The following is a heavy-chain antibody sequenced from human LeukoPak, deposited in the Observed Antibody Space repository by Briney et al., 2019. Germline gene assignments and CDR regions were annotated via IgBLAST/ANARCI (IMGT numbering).Heavy chain of an antibody. J-gene: IGHJ6*02. CDR3: ARHYYDSSGYPNYYYYYYGMDV. CDR1: GGTFSSYA. Sequence: ASVKVSCKASGGTFSSYAISWVRQAPGQGLEGMGGIIPIFGTANYAQKFQGRVTITADESTSTAYMELSSLRSEDTAVYYCARHYYDSSGYPNYYYYYYGMDVWGQGTTVTVSS. V-gene: IGHV1-69*01. CDR2: IIPIFGTA. D-gene: IGHD3-22*01.